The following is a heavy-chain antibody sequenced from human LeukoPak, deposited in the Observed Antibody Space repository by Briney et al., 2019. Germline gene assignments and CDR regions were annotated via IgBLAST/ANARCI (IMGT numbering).Heavy chain of an antibody. Sequence: GGSLRLSCAASGFTFSNAWMSWVRQAPGKGLEWVGRIKSKTDGGTTDYAAPVKGRFTISRDDSKNTLYLQMNSLKTEDTAVYYCTTENRYDSSGYYYVTDYWGQGTLVTVSS. D-gene: IGHD3-22*01. CDR3: TTENRYDSSGYYYVTDY. CDR1: GFTFSNAW. J-gene: IGHJ4*02. V-gene: IGHV3-15*01. CDR2: IKSKTDGGTT.